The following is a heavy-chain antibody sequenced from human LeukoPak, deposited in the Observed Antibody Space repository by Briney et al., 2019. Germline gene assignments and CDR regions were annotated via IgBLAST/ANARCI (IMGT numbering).Heavy chain of an antibody. CDR3: ARRATSGNYQMLHFDS. CDR2: IYYSGST. D-gene: IGHD1-7*01. J-gene: IGHJ4*02. CDR1: GGSISSYY. Sequence: SETLSLTCTVSGGSISSYYWSWIRQPPGKGLEWIGYIYYSGSTNYNPSLKSRVTISVDTSKKQFSLKLSSVTAADTAIYYCARRATSGNYQMLHFDSWGQGILVTVSS. V-gene: IGHV4-59*08.